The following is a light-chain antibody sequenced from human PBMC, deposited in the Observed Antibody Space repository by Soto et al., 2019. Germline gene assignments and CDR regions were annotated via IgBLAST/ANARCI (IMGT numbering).Light chain of an antibody. CDR1: QSVSSSY. V-gene: IGKV3-20*01. CDR2: GAS. J-gene: IGKJ1*01. CDR3: HQYGSAPWT. Sequence: SVWTRSPGTLYLSPGETASLSCRASQSVSSSYLAWYQQKPGQAPRLLIYGASSRATGIPDRFSGSGSGTDFTLTITRLEPEDFAVYYCHQYGSAPWTFGQGTKVDIK.